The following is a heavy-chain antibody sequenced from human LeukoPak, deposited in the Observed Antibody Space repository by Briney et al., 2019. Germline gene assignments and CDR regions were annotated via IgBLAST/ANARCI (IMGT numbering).Heavy chain of an antibody. CDR1: GGSISSSSYY. V-gene: IGHV4-39*07. CDR2: IYYSGST. Sequence: SETLSLTCTVSGGSISSSSYYWGWIRQPPGKGLEWIGSIYYSGSTYYNPSLKSRVTISVDTSKNQFSLKLSSVTAADTAVYYCARVFSIAAAGFDYWGQGTLVTVSS. CDR3: ARVFSIAAAGFDY. D-gene: IGHD6-13*01. J-gene: IGHJ4*02.